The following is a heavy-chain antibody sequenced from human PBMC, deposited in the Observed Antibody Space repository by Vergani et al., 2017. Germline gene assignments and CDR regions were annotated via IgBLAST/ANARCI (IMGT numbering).Heavy chain of an antibody. J-gene: IGHJ5*02. CDR2: IFYSGST. Sequence: QVQLQESGPGLVKPSQTLSLTCTVSGGSISSGDYYWSWIRQPPGKGQEWIGYIFYSGSTYYNPSLKSRVTISVDTSKNQFSLKLSSLTAADTAVYYCAREYSGYEGLGWFDHWGQGTLVTVSS. CDR1: GGSISSGDYY. V-gene: IGHV4-30-4*01. D-gene: IGHD5-12*01. CDR3: AREYSGYEGLGWFDH.